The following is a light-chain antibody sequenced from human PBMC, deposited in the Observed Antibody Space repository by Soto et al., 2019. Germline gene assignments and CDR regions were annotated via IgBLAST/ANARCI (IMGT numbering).Light chain of an antibody. CDR3: QQYNNWWT. CDR1: QSVSNN. J-gene: IGKJ1*01. Sequence: EIVMTQSPATLSVSPGERATLSCRAIQSVSNNLAWYQKKPGQAPRLLIYGASTRATGIPAMFSGSVSGTEFTLIISSLKSEDFAVYYCQQYNNWWTFGQGTKVEIK. CDR2: GAS. V-gene: IGKV3-15*01.